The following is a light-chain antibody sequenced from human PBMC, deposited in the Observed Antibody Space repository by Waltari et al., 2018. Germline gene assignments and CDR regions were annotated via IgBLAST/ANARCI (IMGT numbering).Light chain of an antibody. CDR3: QSADTSGVYPR. CDR1: TLPKKY. V-gene: IGLV3-25*03. J-gene: IGLJ3*02. Sequence: SYDLTQPPSVSVPPGQTAKVTCSGATLPKKYAYWYQKKPGQAPLLLIYQDTEKPSGISERFSGSSSGTTVTLTISDVQAEDEADYYCQSADTSGVYPRFGGGTKLTVL. CDR2: QDT.